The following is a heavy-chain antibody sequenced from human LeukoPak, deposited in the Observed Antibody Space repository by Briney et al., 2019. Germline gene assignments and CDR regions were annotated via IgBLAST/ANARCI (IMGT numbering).Heavy chain of an antibody. J-gene: IGHJ4*02. V-gene: IGHV4-31*03. CDR3: ARSGWELYQHY. Sequence: SETLSLTCNVSGGSISSGGYYWSWIRQHPGTGLEWIGYIYYSGSTYYNPSLKSRLTISVDTSKNQFSLKLTSVTAADTAVYYCARSGWELYQHYWGQGTLVTVSS. D-gene: IGHD1-26*01. CDR2: IYYSGST. CDR1: GGSISSGGYY.